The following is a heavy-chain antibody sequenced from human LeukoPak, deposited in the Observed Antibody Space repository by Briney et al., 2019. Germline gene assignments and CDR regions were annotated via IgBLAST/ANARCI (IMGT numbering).Heavy chain of an antibody. CDR1: GGTFSSYA. V-gene: IGHV1-46*01. CDR2: INPSGGST. Sequence: ASVKVSCKASGGTFSSYAISWVRQAPGQGLEWMGIINPSGGSTSYAQKFQGRVTMTRDTSTSTVYMELSSLRSEDTAVYYCARARRDGYNYQDYWGQGTLVTVSS. CDR3: ARARRDGYNYQDY. J-gene: IGHJ4*02. D-gene: IGHD5-24*01.